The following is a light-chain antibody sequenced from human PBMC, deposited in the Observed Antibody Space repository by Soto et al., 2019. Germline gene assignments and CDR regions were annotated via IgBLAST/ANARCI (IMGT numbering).Light chain of an antibody. CDR2: EVS. Sequence: QSVLTQPASVSGSPGQSITISCTGTSSDVGGYNYVSWYQQHPGKAPKLMIYEVSNRPSGVSNRFSGSQSGNTASLTISGLQAEDEADYYCSSFTASITYVFGTGTKVTVL. CDR1: SSDVGGYNY. V-gene: IGLV2-14*01. J-gene: IGLJ1*01. CDR3: SSFTASITYV.